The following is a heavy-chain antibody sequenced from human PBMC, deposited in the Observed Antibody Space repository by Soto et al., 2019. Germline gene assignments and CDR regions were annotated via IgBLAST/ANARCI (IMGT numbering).Heavy chain of an antibody. CDR3: ARHRQTWSGNFDAFDS. V-gene: IGHV5-51*01. Sequence: PGESLKISCKTSGYIFDDYWIGWVRQMPGKGLEWMGIIYPGDSETRYSPSFQGQVTISADKSITTAYLQWNSLKASDTAVYYCARHRQTWSGNFDAFDSWGQGTMVTVSS. CDR1: GYIFDDYW. CDR2: IYPGDSET. D-gene: IGHD3-3*01. J-gene: IGHJ3*02.